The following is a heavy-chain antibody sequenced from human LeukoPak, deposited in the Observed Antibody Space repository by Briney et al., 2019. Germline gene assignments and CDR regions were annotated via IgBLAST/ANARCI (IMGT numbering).Heavy chain of an antibody. V-gene: IGHV3-21*01. D-gene: IGHD3-10*01. CDR1: GFTFSSYA. CDR3: ARDFGEAVDFDY. CDR2: ISSSSSYK. J-gene: IGHJ4*02. Sequence: GGSLRLSCAASGFTFSSYAMHWVRQAPGKGLEWVSSISSSSSYKYYADSVKGRFTISRDNAKNSLYLQMNSLRAEDTAVYYCARDFGEAVDFDYWGQGTLVTVSS.